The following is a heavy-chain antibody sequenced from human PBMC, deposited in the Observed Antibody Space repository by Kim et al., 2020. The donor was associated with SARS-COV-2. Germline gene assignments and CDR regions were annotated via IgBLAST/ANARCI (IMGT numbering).Heavy chain of an antibody. V-gene: IGHV1-2*02. CDR3: ARSWDY. CDR2: INPNSGGT. Sequence: MRWGRQAPVQGLEWMGWINPNSGGTNYAQKFQGRVTMTRDTSISTAYMELSRLRSDDTAVYYCARSWDYWGQGTLVTVSS. J-gene: IGHJ4*02.